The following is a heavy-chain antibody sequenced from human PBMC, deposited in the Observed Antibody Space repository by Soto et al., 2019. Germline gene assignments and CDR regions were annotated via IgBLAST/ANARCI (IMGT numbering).Heavy chain of an antibody. CDR1: GVSISSGGYY. J-gene: IGHJ4*02. D-gene: IGHD2-15*01. CDR2: IYYSGST. V-gene: IGHV4-31*03. Sequence: SETLSLTCTVSGVSISSGGYYWRWIRQHPGKGLEWIGYIYYSGSTYYNPSLKSRVTISVDTSKNQFSLKLSSVTAADTAVYYCARSAAVAVTPYYFDYWGQGTLVTVSS. CDR3: ARSAAVAVTPYYFDY.